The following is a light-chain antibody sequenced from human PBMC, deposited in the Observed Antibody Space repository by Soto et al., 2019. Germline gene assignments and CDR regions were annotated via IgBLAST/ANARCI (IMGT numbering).Light chain of an antibody. CDR1: QSVNSN. V-gene: IGKV3-15*01. Sequence: ETVMTQSPATLSVSPGERATLSCRASQSVNSNLAWYQQKPGQTPRLLLYRASTRATGIPARFSGSGSGTEFTLPITSLQSEDFAVYYCLQYNDGPPWTFGPGTKVEI. J-gene: IGKJ1*01. CDR2: RAS. CDR3: LQYNDGPPWT.